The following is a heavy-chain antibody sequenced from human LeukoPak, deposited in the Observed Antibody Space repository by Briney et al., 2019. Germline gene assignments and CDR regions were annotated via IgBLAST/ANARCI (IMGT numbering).Heavy chain of an antibody. Sequence: SETLSLTCAVYGGSFSGYFWSWIRQPPGKGLEWIGEINHSGSTNYNPSLTSRVTISIDTSKNQFSLKLSSVTAADTAVYYCARLGYCSSTSCPTRAFDIWGQGTMVTVPS. CDR3: ARLGYCSSTSCPTRAFDI. CDR1: GGSFSGYF. J-gene: IGHJ3*02. D-gene: IGHD2-2*01. CDR2: INHSGST. V-gene: IGHV4-34*01.